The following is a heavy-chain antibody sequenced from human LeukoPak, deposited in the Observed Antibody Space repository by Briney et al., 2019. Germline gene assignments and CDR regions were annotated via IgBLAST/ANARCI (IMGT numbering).Heavy chain of an antibody. Sequence: PSETLSLTCTVSGGSITSYYWSWIRQSAGKGLEWIGRIYITGSTTYNPSLKSRVTMSLDTSKNQFSLKLSSVTAADTAVYYCARDKSGATTFDYWGQGTLVTVSS. D-gene: IGHD5-12*01. CDR3: ARDKSGATTFDY. V-gene: IGHV4-4*07. CDR2: IYITGST. CDR1: GGSITSYY. J-gene: IGHJ4*02.